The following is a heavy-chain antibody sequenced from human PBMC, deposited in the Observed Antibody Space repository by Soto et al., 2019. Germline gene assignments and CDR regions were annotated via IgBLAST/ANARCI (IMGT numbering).Heavy chain of an antibody. CDR3: ASLVGDFVSYFDY. CDR2: ISYDGSKK. J-gene: IGHJ4*02. CDR1: GFTLSDFA. V-gene: IGHV3-30-3*01. D-gene: IGHD4-17*01. Sequence: QVQLVESGGGVVQPGKSLRLSCAASGFTLSDFAMHWVRQAPGKGLEWVAVISYDGSKKYFAVSVKGRFTISRENSNNTLYLQMNRLRADDAPVYYCASLVGDFVSYFDYWGQGTLVSVSS.